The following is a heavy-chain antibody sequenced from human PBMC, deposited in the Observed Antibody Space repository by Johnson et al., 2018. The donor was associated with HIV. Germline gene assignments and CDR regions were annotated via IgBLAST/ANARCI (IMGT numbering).Heavy chain of an antibody. Sequence: VQLVESGGGLVQPGGSLRLSCAASGFTFSSYWMSWVRQAPGKGLEWVANIKQDGSEKNYVDSVKGRFTISRDNAKNSLYLQMKSLRAEDTAVYYCARDRLSSSFWSGYDAFDIWGQGTMVTVSS. J-gene: IGHJ3*02. V-gene: IGHV3-7*05. CDR3: ARDRLSSSFWSGYDAFDI. CDR2: IKQDGSEK. CDR1: GFTFSSYW. D-gene: IGHD3-3*01.